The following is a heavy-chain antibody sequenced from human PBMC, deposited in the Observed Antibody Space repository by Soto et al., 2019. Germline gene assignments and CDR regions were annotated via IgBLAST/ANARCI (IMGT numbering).Heavy chain of an antibody. V-gene: IGHV1-8*01. CDR1: GYTFTSYD. Sequence: ASVKVSCKASGYTFTSYDINWVRQATGQGLEWMGWMNPNSGNTGYAQKFQGRVTMTKNTSTSTAYMELSSLRFEDTAVYYCARGDYGDNYLLTWFDTWGQGTLVTVSS. J-gene: IGHJ5*02. D-gene: IGHD4-17*01. CDR2: MNPNSGNT. CDR3: ARGDYGDNYLLTWFDT.